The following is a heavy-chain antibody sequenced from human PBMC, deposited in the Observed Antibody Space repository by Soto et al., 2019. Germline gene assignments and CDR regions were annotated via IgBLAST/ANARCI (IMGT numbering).Heavy chain of an antibody. J-gene: IGHJ6*02. CDR2: LYPGDSDT. V-gene: IGHV5-51*01. D-gene: IGHD6-19*01. Sequence: PGESLKISCKGSVYSFTSYWIGWVRQMPGKGLEWMVILYPGDSDTRYSPSFQGQVTISADKSISTAYLHWSSLKDSDTAVYYCAGQAANGQWSVLGQGTTV. CDR3: AGQAANGQWSV. CDR1: VYSFTSYW.